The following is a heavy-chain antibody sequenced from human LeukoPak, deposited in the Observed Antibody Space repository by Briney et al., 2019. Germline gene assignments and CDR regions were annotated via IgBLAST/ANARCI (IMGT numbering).Heavy chain of an antibody. V-gene: IGHV3-30-3*01. CDR2: ISYDGSNK. J-gene: IGHJ4*02. CDR3: ARAINTYYDFWSGYYPDY. Sequence: GRSLRLSCAASGFTFSSYAMHWVRQVPGKGLEWVAVISYDGSNKYYADSVKGRFTISRDNSKNTLYLQMNSLRAEDTAVYYCARAINTYYDFWSGYYPDYWGQGTLVTVSS. CDR1: GFTFSSYA. D-gene: IGHD3-3*01.